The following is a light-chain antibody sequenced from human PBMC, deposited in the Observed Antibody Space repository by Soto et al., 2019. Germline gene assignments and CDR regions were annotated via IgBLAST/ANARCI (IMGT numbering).Light chain of an antibody. CDR3: QQYDSWPLT. V-gene: IGKV3D-15*01. CDR1: QSVDRN. Sequence: EIVMTQSPGTLSVSTEEGATLSCRASQSVDRNLAWYQQKPGQAPRLLIYGASTRPTGIPDRFSGSGSGTEFSLTISSLQSEDFAVSYCQQYDSWPLTFGGGTKVEIK. J-gene: IGKJ4*01. CDR2: GAS.